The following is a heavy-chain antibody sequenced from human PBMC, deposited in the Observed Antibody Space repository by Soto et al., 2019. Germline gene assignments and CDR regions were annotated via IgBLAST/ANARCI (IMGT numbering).Heavy chain of an antibody. CDR1: GFTFSSYA. CDR2: ISGSGGST. CDR3: AKGDYYDSSGYSDHAFDI. J-gene: IGHJ3*02. D-gene: IGHD3-22*01. V-gene: IGHV3-23*01. Sequence: GGSLRLSCAASGFTFSSYAMSWVRQAPGKGLEWVSAISGSGGSTYYADSVKGRFTISRDNSKNPLYLQMNSLRAEDTAVYYCAKGDYYDSSGYSDHAFDIWGQGTMVTVSS.